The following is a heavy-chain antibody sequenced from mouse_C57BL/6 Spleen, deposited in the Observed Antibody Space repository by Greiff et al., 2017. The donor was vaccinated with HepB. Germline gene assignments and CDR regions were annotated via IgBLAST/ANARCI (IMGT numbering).Heavy chain of an antibody. CDR2: IWTGGGT. J-gene: IGHJ4*01. CDR3: ARFIYDYPGENAMDY. CDR1: GFSLTSYA. V-gene: IGHV2-9-1*01. D-gene: IGHD2-4*01. Sequence: VQGVESGPGLVAPSQSLSITCTVSGFSLTSYAISWVRQPPGKGLEWLGVIWTGGGTNYNSALKSRLSISKDNSKSQVFLKMNSLQTDDTARYYCARFIYDYPGENAMDYWGQGTSVTVSS.